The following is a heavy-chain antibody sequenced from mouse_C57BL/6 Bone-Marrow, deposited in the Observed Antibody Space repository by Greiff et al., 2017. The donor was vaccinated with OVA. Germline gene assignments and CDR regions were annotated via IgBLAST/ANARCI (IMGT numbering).Heavy chain of an antibody. Sequence: EVQVVESGGGLVKPGGSLKLSCAASGFTFSSYAMSWVRQTPEKRLEWVATISDGGSYTYYPDNVKGRFTISRDNAKNNLYLQMSHLKSEDTAMYYCARDDYDEGFAYWGQGTLVTVSA. D-gene: IGHD2-4*01. J-gene: IGHJ3*01. CDR1: GFTFSSYA. CDR2: ISDGGSYT. CDR3: ARDDYDEGFAY. V-gene: IGHV5-4*01.